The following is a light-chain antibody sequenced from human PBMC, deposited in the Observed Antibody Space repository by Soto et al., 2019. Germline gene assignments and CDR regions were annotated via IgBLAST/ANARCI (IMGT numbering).Light chain of an antibody. J-gene: IGKJ1*01. Sequence: DIQLTQSPSFLSASVGDRVTITCRASQGISSYLAWYQQKPGTSPKLLIYDASTLQSGVPSSFSGSGSETEFTLTISSLQPEDFATYYCQQLNSYPPWTFGQGTKVEIK. CDR1: QGISSY. V-gene: IGKV1-9*01. CDR2: DAS. CDR3: QQLNSYPPWT.